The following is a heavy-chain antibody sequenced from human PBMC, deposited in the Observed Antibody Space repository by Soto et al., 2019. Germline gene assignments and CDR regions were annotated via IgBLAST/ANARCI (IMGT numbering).Heavy chain of an antibody. D-gene: IGHD3-3*01. CDR1: GFTFSSYA. Sequence: GGSLRFSCAASGFTFSSYAMSWVRQAPGKGLEWVSAISGSGGSTYYADSVKGRFTISRDNSKNTLYLQMNSLRAEDTAVYYCAKDRYADYDFWSGYRYFDYWGQGTLVTV. V-gene: IGHV3-23*01. CDR2: ISGSGGST. CDR3: AKDRYADYDFWSGYRYFDY. J-gene: IGHJ4*02.